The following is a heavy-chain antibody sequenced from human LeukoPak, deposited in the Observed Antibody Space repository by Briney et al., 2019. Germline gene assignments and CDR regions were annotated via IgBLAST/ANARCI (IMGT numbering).Heavy chain of an antibody. D-gene: IGHD5-24*01. CDR3: AKQMAVDYFDY. V-gene: IGHV3-30*18. J-gene: IGHJ4*02. CDR2: ISYDGKNE. CDR1: GFTFSNFG. Sequence: GGPLRLSCAASGFTFSNFGMHWVRQAPGKGLEGVAVISYDGKNEYYTDSVKGRFTISRDNVKNTLYLQMNSLRAEDTAVYYCAKQMAVDYFDYWGQGTLVTVSS.